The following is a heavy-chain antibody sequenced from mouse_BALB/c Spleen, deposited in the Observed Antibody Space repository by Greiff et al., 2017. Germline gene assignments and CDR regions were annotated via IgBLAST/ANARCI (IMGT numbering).Heavy chain of an antibody. CDR2: ISDGGSYT. Sequence: EVKLMESGGGLVKPGGSLKLSCAASGFTFSDYYMYWVRQTPEKRLEWVATISDGGSYTYYPDSVKGRFTISRDNAKNNLYLQMSSLKSEDTAMYYCAGLGEAMDYWGQGTSVTVSS. V-gene: IGHV5-4*02. CDR3: AGLGEAMDY. D-gene: IGHD2-2*01. J-gene: IGHJ4*01. CDR1: GFTFSDYY.